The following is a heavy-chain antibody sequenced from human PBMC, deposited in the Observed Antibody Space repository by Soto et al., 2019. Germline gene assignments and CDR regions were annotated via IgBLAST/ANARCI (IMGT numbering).Heavy chain of an antibody. Sequence: GKGLEWMGGIIPIFGTETDAQKFQGRVTITADESTSTAYMELSSLRSEDTAVYYCARSSDWYRVQYPYLVYWGKGTLVTSPQ. V-gene: IGHV1-69*01. J-gene: IGHJ4*02. CDR3: ARSSDWYRVQYPYLVY. D-gene: IGHD3-9*01. CDR2: IIPIFGTE.